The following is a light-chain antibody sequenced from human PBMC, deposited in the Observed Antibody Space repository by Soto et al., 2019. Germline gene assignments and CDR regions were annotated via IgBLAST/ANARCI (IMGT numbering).Light chain of an antibody. J-gene: IGKJ5*01. CDR3: LLLSYYATP. Sequence: IQLTQAPSSLSASVGDRVAITCRASQDIDNYLAWYQPKPGQAPKLLISVASTLQRGFPSRFSGSGCGTDCPLTLCSWQTEDFAKYYLLLLSYYATPFVQGTLLE. V-gene: IGKV1-9*01. CDR1: QDIDNY. CDR2: VAS.